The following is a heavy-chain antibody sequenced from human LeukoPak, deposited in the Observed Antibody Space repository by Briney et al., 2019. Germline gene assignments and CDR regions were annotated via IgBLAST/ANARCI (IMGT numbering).Heavy chain of an antibody. V-gene: IGHV1-69*13. D-gene: IGHD3-9*01. CDR3: ARGVDIPYYFDY. J-gene: IGHJ4*02. CDR1: GVTFSSYA. CDR2: IIPIFGTA. Sequence: SVKVSCKASGVTFSSYATSWVRHAPGPGHEWMGGIIPIFGTANYAQKFQGRVTITADESTSTAYMELSSLRSEDTAVYYCARGVDIPYYFDYWGQGTLVSVCS.